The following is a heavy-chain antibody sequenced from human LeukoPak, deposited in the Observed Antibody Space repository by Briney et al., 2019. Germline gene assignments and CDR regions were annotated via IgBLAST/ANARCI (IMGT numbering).Heavy chain of an antibody. Sequence: GGSLRLSCAASGFTFSSYWMSWVRQAPGKGLEWVANIKQDGSEKYYVDSVKGRFTISRDNAKNTLYLQMNSLRAEDTAVYYCAKERQQLVLGDYFDYWGQGTLVTVSS. V-gene: IGHV3-7*01. D-gene: IGHD6-13*01. CDR2: IKQDGSEK. CDR1: GFTFSSYW. J-gene: IGHJ4*02. CDR3: AKERQQLVLGDYFDY.